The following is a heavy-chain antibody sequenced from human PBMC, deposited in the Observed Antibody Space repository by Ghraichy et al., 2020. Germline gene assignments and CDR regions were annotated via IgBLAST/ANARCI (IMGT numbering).Heavy chain of an antibody. CDR3: AKYLSGNGMDV. CDR1: GYSFANYW. CDR2: VYPGDSDT. J-gene: IGHJ6*02. Sequence: GESLNISCKGSGYSFANYWIAWVRQVPGKGLDWMGMVYPGDSDTRYSPSFQGQVTISADKSISTAYLQWSSLKASDTAMYYCAKYLSGNGMDVWGQGTTVTVSS. V-gene: IGHV5-51*01. D-gene: IGHD2/OR15-2a*01.